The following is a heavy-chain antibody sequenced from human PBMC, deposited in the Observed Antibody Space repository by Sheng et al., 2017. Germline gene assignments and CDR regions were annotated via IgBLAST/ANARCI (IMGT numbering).Heavy chain of an antibody. CDR2: IIPIFGTA. J-gene: IGHJ4*02. CDR1: GGTFSSYA. Sequence: QVQLVQSGAEVKKPGSSVKVSCKASGGTFSSYAISWVRQAPGQGLEWMGGIIPIFGTANYAQKFLGRVTITTDESTSTAYMELSSLRSEDTAVYYCALRVLRIYNFDYWGQGTLVTVSS. CDR3: ALRVLRIYNFDY. V-gene: IGHV1-69*05. D-gene: IGHD1-1*01.